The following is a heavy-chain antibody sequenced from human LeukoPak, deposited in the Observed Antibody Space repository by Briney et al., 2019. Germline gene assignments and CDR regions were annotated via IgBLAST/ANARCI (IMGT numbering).Heavy chain of an antibody. Sequence: SETLSLTCLVSSGSVSSYYWTWIRQPPGKGLEWIGYIYYSGSTNYNPSLKSRVTISVDTSKNQFSLKLSSVTAADTAVYYCARVDPDSSSTLEVFDYWGQGTLVTVSS. CDR1: SGSVSSYY. D-gene: IGHD6-6*01. J-gene: IGHJ4*02. CDR3: ARVDPDSSSTLEVFDY. CDR2: IYYSGST. V-gene: IGHV4-59*02.